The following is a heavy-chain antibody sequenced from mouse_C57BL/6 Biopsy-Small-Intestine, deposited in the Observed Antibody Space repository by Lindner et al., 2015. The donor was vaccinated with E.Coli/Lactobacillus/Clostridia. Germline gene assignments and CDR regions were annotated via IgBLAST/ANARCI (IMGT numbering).Heavy chain of an antibody. D-gene: IGHD1-1*02. CDR3: ARAHYGGALDN. CDR2: IFPGGVYT. J-gene: IGHJ2*01. V-gene: IGHV1-63*01. Sequence: VQLQESGTELVRPGTSVKMSCKASGYTFTNYWIGWAKQRPGHGLEWVGDIFPGGVYTNYNEKFRGKATLTADESSSTVYIQFSSLTSEDSAIYYCARAHYGGALDNWGQGTTLTVSS. CDR1: GYTFTNYW.